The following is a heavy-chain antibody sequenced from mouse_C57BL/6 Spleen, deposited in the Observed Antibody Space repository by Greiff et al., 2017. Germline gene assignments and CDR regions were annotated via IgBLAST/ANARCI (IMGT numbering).Heavy chain of an antibody. J-gene: IGHJ4*01. CDR2: IDPNSGGT. D-gene: IGHD1-1*01. V-gene: IGHV1-72*01. CDR3: AREFITTVERAFYAMDY. Sequence: QVQLQQPGAELVKPGASVKLSCKASGYTFTSYWMHWVKQRPGRGLEWIGRIDPNSGGTKYNEKFKSKATLTADKPSSTAYMQLSSLTSEDCGVYYEAREFITTVERAFYAMDYWGQGTSVTVSA. CDR1: GYTFTSYW.